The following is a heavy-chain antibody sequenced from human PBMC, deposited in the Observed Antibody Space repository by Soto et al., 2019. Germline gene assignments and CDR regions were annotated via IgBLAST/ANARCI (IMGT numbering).Heavy chain of an antibody. CDR3: VKDLGDYIWGSYRPGSFDY. CDR1: GFTFSSYA. J-gene: IGHJ4*02. Sequence: EVHLLESGGGLVQPGGSLRLSCAASGFTFSSYAMSWVRQTPGEGLEWVSFIRGSGGTTFYADSVKVRFTISRDNSENTLYLQMNSLRPEDTAVYYCVKDLGDYIWGSYRPGSFDYWGQGTLVTVSS. V-gene: IGHV3-23*01. CDR2: IRGSGGTT. D-gene: IGHD3-16*02.